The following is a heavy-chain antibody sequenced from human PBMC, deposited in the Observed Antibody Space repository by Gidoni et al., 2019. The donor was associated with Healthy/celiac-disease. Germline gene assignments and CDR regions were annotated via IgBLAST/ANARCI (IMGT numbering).Heavy chain of an antibody. CDR2: IWYDGSNK. D-gene: IGHD3-22*01. J-gene: IGHJ4*02. V-gene: IGHV3-33*01. Sequence: LRLSCAASGFTFSSYGMHWVRQAPGKGLEWVAVIWYDGSNKYYADSVKGRFTISRDNSKNTLYLQMNSLRAEDTAVYYCARDYDSSGFDYWGQGTLVTVSS. CDR3: ARDYDSSGFDY. CDR1: GFTFSSYG.